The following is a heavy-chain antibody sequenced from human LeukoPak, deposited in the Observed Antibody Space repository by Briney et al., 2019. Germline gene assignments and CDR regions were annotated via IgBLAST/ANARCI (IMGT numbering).Heavy chain of an antibody. D-gene: IGHD3-10*01. CDR2: IYHSGST. V-gene: IGHV4-31*03. CDR1: GDSISSGGYY. J-gene: IGHJ5*02. Sequence: SETLSLTCTVSGDSISSGGYYWSWIRQLPWKGLEWIGYIYHSGSTYYNPSFESRLTISIDTSKNQFSLELTSVTAADTAVYYCARRSSGSYDGRFDPWGLGTLVTVSS. CDR3: ARRSSGSYDGRFDP.